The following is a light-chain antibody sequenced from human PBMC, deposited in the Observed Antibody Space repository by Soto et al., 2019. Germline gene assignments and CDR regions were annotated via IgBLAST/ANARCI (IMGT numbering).Light chain of an antibody. CDR2: AAS. Sequence: DIQMTQSPSSLSASVGDRVTITCRASQSISSYLNWYQQTPGKAPKLLIYAASSFQSGVPSRFSGGGSGTEFTLTISSLQPEDFATYYCQQSYSTPPTFGGGTKVEIK. CDR3: QQSYSTPPT. CDR1: QSISSY. V-gene: IGKV1-39*01. J-gene: IGKJ4*01.